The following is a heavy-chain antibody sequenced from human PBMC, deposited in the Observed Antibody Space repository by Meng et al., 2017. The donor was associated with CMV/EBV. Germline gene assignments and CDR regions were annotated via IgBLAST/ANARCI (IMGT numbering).Heavy chain of an antibody. Sequence: LSLTCAASGFTFSSYEMNWVRQAPGKGLEWVSYISSSGSTIYYADSVKGRFTISRDNAKNSLYLQMNSLRAEDTAVYYCAAQLGWYYYGMDVWGQGTTVTVSS. J-gene: IGHJ6*02. D-gene: IGHD7-27*01. CDR3: AAQLGWYYYGMDV. V-gene: IGHV3-48*03. CDR1: GFTFSSYE. CDR2: ISSSGSTI.